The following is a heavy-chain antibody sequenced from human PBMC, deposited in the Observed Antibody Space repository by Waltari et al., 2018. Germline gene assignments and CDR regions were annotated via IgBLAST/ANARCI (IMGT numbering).Heavy chain of an antibody. CDR1: GGSISSSSYY. Sequence: QLQLQESGPGLVKPSETLSLTCTVSGGSISSSSYYWGWIRQPPGKGLEWIGSIYYSGSTYYNPSLKSRVTISVDTSKNQFSLKLSSVTAADTAVYYCARGYSSSWYAFWGQGTLVTVSS. V-gene: IGHV4-39*07. D-gene: IGHD6-13*01. CDR3: ARGYSSSWYAF. CDR2: IYYSGST. J-gene: IGHJ4*02.